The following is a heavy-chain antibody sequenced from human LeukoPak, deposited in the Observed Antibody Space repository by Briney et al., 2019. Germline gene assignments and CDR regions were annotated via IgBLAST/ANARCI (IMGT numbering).Heavy chain of an antibody. V-gene: IGHV3-53*01. D-gene: IGHD2-2*01. J-gene: IGHJ4*02. CDR1: GFIVSSNY. Sequence: GGSLRLSCAASGFIVSSNYMSWVRQAPGKGLEWVSVIYSGGSTYYADSVKGRFTISRDNSKNTLYLQMNSLRAEDTAVYYCARETGRNFGSRGPFDYWGQGTLVTVSS. CDR2: IYSGGST. CDR3: ARETGRNFGSRGPFDY.